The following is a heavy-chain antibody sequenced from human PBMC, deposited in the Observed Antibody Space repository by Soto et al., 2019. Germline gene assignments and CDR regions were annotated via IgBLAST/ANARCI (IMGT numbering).Heavy chain of an antibody. J-gene: IGHJ3*02. CDR1: GFTFSSYG. Sequence: QVQLVESGGGVVQPGRSLRLSCAASGFTFSSYGMHWVRQAPGKGLEWVAVISYDGSNKYYAYSVKGRFTISRDNSKNTLYLQMNSLRAEDTAVYYCAKGRAMIVFVSAFDIWGQGTMVTVSS. CDR2: ISYDGSNK. V-gene: IGHV3-30*18. D-gene: IGHD3-22*01. CDR3: AKGRAMIVFVSAFDI.